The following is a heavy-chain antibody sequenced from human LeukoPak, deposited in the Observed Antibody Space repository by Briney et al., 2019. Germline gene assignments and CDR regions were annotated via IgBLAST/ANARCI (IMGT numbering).Heavy chain of an antibody. D-gene: IGHD4-17*01. CDR1: GFTFSSYS. CDR2: ISSSSSTI. Sequence: GGSLRLSCAASGFTFSSYSMSWVRQAPGQGLEWVSYISSSSSTIYYADSVKGRFTISRDNAKDSLYLQMNSLRAEDTAVYYCARRGDYAGGLGYYGMDVWGQGTTVTVSS. CDR3: ARRGDYAGGLGYYGMDV. J-gene: IGHJ6*02. V-gene: IGHV3-48*01.